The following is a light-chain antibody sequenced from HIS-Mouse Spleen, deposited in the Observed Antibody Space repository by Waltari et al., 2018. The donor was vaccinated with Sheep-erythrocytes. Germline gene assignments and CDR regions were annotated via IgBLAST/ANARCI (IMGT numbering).Light chain of an antibody. Sequence: SYELTQPPPVSVSPGQTARAPRSGDALPQKHAHWYHQKSGQAPVLVIYEDRKRPSGIPERFSGSSSGTMATLTISGAQVEDEADYYCYSTDSSGNHRVFGGGTKLTVL. CDR3: YSTDSSGNHRV. J-gene: IGLJ2*01. CDR2: EDR. V-gene: IGLV3-10*01. CDR1: ALPQKH.